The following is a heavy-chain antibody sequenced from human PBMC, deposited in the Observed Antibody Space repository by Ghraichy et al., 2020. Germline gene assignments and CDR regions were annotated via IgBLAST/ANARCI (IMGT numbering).Heavy chain of an antibody. J-gene: IGHJ6*02. Sequence: GVSLRLSCAASGFTFSSYAMSWVRQAPGKGLEWVSAISGSGGSTYYADSVKGRFTISRDNSKNTLYLQMNSLRAEDTAVYYCAKNWFYYYYGMDVWGQGTTFTVSS. V-gene: IGHV3-23*01. CDR2: ISGSGGST. D-gene: IGHD3-10*01. CDR3: AKNWFYYYYGMDV. CDR1: GFTFSSYA.